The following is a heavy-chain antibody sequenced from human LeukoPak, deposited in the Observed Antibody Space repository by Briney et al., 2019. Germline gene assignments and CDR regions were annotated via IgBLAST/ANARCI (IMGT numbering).Heavy chain of an antibody. CDR3: ARTSEGYCSSASCFGFSYSYYMDV. Sequence: KASETLSLTCTVSGYSVSNGYYWGWIRQPPGKGLEWIGSIYHDGSTYYNPSLRSRVTISVDTSKNQFSLKLTSVTAADTALYYCARTSEGYCSSASCFGFSYSYYMDVWGKGTTVTISS. J-gene: IGHJ6*03. V-gene: IGHV4-38-2*02. D-gene: IGHD2-2*01. CDR2: IYHDGST. CDR1: GYSVSNGYY.